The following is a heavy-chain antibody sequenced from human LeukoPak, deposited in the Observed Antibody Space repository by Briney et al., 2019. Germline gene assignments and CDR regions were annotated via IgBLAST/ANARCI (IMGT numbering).Heavy chain of an antibody. Sequence: GGSLRLSCAASGFTFSRNAMNWVRQAPGKGLEWVSGISGSCANTYYADSVGGRFTISRDTPKNTLYLQMNSLRAEDTAVYYCAKGPNYGGSSRYFDYWGQGTLVTVSS. CDR1: GFTFSRNA. V-gene: IGHV3-23*01. CDR2: ISGSCANT. CDR3: AKGPNYGGSSRYFDY. D-gene: IGHD4-23*01. J-gene: IGHJ4*02.